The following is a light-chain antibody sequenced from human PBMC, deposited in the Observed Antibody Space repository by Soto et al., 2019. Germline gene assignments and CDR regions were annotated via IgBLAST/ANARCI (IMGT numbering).Light chain of an antibody. CDR1: SSDVGNYKY. J-gene: IGLJ1*01. CDR2: EVS. Sequence: QSVLTQPASVSGSPGQSITISCTGTSSDVGNYKYVSWYQQHPGKAPKLMIYEVSNRPSGVSNRFSGSKSGNTASLTISGLQAEDETDSYCFSYTSSGTYVFGTGTKVTGL. CDR3: FSYTSSGTYV. V-gene: IGLV2-14*01.